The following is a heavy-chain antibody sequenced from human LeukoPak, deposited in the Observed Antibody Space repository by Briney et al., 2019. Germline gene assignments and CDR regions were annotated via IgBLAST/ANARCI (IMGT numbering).Heavy chain of an antibody. CDR3: ASTEVGIAAAAPNWFDP. J-gene: IGHJ5*02. Sequence: ASVKVSCKASGGTFSSYAISWVRQAPGQGLEWMGGIIPIFGTANYAQKFQGRVTITADESTSTAYMELGSLRSEDTAVYYCASTEVGIAAAAPNWFDPWGQGTLVTVSS. D-gene: IGHD6-13*01. CDR1: GGTFSSYA. V-gene: IGHV1-69*13. CDR2: IIPIFGTA.